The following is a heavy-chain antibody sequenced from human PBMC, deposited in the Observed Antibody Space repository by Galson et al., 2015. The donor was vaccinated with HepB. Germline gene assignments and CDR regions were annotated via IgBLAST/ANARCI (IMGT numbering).Heavy chain of an antibody. D-gene: IGHD6-13*01. CDR1: GSTFTSYY. CDR2: INPSGGST. CDR3: ARGVPGYSRTRFSGGLDP. Sequence: SVTVSCKASGSTFTSYYMHWVRQAPGQGLEWMGIINPSGGSTSYAQKFQGRVTMTRDTSTSTVYMELSSLRSEDTAVYYCARGVPGYSRTRFSGGLDPWGQGTLVTVSS. J-gene: IGHJ5*02. V-gene: IGHV1-46*01.